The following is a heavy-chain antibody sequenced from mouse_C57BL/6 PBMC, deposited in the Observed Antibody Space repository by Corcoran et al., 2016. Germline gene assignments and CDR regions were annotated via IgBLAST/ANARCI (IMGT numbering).Heavy chain of an antibody. V-gene: IGHV9-3*01. J-gene: IGHJ4*01. CDR3: ARVYDGYYRAMDY. D-gene: IGHD2-3*01. Sequence: QIQLVQSGPELKKPGETVKISCKASGYTFTTYGMSWVKPAPGKGLKWMGWINTYSGAPTYADDFKGRFAFSLETSASTAYLQINNLKNEDTATYFCARVYDGYYRAMDYWGQGTSVTVSS. CDR2: INTYSGAP. CDR1: GYTFTTYG.